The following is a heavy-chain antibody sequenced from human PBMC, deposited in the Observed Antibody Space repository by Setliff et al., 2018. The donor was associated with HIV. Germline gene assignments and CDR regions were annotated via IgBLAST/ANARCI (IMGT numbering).Heavy chain of an antibody. CDR1: GYSFTGYY. J-gene: IGHJ4*02. V-gene: IGHV1-2*02. CDR2: INPNSGGT. D-gene: IGHD3-10*01. Sequence: ASVKVSCKASGYSFTGYYMHWVRQAPGQGLEWMGWINPNSGGTQYAQKFQGRVTMTRDTSISTGSMELSRLRSDDTAVYYCARGIFTGSYHFDYWGQGTLVTVSS. CDR3: ARGIFTGSYHFDY.